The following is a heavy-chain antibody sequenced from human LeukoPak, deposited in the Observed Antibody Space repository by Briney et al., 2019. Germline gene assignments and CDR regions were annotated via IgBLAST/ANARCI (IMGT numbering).Heavy chain of an antibody. V-gene: IGHV3-9*03. J-gene: IGHJ4*02. CDR2: ISWNSGSI. CDR1: GFTFDDYA. CDR3: AKNSGSYDYFDY. D-gene: IGHD1-26*01. Sequence: GGSLRLSCAPSGFTFDDYAMHWVRQAPGKGLEWVSGISWNSGSIGYADSVKGRFTISRDNAKNSLYLQMNSLRAEDMALYYCAKNSGSYDYFDYWGQGTLVTVSS.